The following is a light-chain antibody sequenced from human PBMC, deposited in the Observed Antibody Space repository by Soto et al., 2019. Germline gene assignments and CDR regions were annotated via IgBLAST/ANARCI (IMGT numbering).Light chain of an antibody. CDR1: SSNIGAGFD. CDR3: NSYTDRSTLYV. J-gene: IGLJ1*01. CDR2: DNS. Sequence: QSVLTQPPSVSGAPGQRVTISCTGSSSNIGAGFDVHWYQQLPGTAPKLLIYDNSNRPSGVPDRFSGSKSGTSASLAITGLQAQDGTDYYCNSYTDRSTLYVFGTGTKVTVL. V-gene: IGLV1-40*01.